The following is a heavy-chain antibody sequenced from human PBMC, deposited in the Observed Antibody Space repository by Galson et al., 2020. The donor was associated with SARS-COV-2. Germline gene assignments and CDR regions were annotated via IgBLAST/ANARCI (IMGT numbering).Heavy chain of an antibody. D-gene: IGHD6-13*01. V-gene: IGHV3-48*03. CDR2: ISSSGTNI. CDR3: ASPYLAAASFFGAFDI. Sequence: GGSLRLSCAGSGFSFSDYEMNWVRHGPGKGLEWVSYISSSGTNIYYADSVKGRFTISRDNAKNSLYLQMTSLRAEDTAIYYCASPYLAAASFFGAFDIWSPGTMVTVSS. J-gene: IGHJ3*02. CDR1: GFSFSDYE.